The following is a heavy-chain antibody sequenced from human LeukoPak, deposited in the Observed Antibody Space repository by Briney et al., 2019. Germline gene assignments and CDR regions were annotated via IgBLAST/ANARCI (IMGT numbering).Heavy chain of an antibody. D-gene: IGHD1-26*01. CDR2: VHLNGAT. J-gene: IGHJ4*02. V-gene: IGHV4-4*02. Sequence: SGTLSLTRAVSGGSIMTTNWWSWVRQPPGKGLEWIGEVHLNGATNYNPSLESRVSMSIDTSKNQMSLKLTSVTAADTAIYYCTRESGAFSPFGFWGQGTLVTVSS. CDR3: TRESGAFSPFGF. CDR1: GGSIMTTNW.